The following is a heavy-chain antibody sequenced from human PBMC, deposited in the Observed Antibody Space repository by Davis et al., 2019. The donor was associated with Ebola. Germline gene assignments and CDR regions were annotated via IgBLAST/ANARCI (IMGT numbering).Heavy chain of an antibody. V-gene: IGHV4-59*01. Sequence: PSETLSLTCTVSGGSISSYYWSWIRQPPGKGLEWIGYIYYSGSTNYNPSLKSRVTISVDTSKNQFSLKLSSVTAADTAVYYCARGAWGVLGYWGQGTLVTVSS. CDR2: IYYSGST. CDR3: ARGAWGVLGY. D-gene: IGHD3-16*01. CDR1: GGSISSYY. J-gene: IGHJ4*02.